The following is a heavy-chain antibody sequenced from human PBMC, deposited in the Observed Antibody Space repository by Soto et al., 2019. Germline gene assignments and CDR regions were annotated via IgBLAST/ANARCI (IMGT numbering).Heavy chain of an antibody. V-gene: IGHV4-39*01. Sequence: QLQLQESGPGLVKPSETLSLTCTVSGGSISSSSYYWGWIRQPPGKGLEWIGSIYYSGSTYYNPSLKSRVTISGDPSNNQFSLQRSSVTAADTAVYYCARHRRDSSWYSGIYYYYYGMDVWGQGTTVTVSS. J-gene: IGHJ6*02. CDR3: ARHRRDSSWYSGIYYYYYGMDV. D-gene: IGHD6-13*01. CDR2: IYYSGST. CDR1: GGSISSSSYY.